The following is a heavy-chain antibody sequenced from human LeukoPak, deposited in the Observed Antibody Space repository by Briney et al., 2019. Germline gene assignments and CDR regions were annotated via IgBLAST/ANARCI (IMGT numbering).Heavy chain of an antibody. V-gene: IGHV1-18*01. J-gene: IGHJ5*02. D-gene: IGHD6-13*01. CDR3: ARDLQQLQLRWFDP. CDR2: MSAYNGNT. Sequence: ASVKVSCKASGYTFTSYGISWVRQAPGQGLEWMGWMSAYNGNTNYAQKLQGRVTMTTDTSTSTAYMELRSLRSDDTAVYYCARDLQQLQLRWFDPWGQGTLVTVSS. CDR1: GYTFTSYG.